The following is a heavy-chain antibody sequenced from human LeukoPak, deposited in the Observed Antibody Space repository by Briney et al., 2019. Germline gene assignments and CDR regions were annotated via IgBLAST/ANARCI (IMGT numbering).Heavy chain of an antibody. V-gene: IGHV4-59*13. CDR1: GGTISSYY. CDR2: IYYSGST. D-gene: IGHD5-18*01. Sequence: SETLSLTCTVSGGTISSYYWSWIRQPPGKGLEWIAYIYYSGSTNYNPSLKSRVTISVDTSKNQFSLKLSSVTAADTAVYYCARDARGYSYIDYWGQGTLVTVSS. CDR3: ARDARGYSYIDY. J-gene: IGHJ4*02.